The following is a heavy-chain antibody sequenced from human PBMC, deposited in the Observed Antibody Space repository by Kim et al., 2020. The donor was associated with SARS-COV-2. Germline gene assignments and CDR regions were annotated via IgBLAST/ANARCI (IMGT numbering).Heavy chain of an antibody. D-gene: IGHD5-18*01. CDR3: ATLPHRTPMSYYAVFDF. Sequence: SVKSRFTVSRDNAKTSLYLQRDSLRVEDTAVYYCATLPHRTPMSYYAVFDFWGQGTLVTVSS. J-gene: IGHJ4*02. V-gene: IGHV3-11*06.